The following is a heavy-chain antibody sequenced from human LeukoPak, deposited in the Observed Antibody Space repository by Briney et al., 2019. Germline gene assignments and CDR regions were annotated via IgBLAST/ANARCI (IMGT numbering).Heavy chain of an antibody. CDR1: GFTFSNYW. V-gene: IGHV3-7*01. CDR3: SETDYSSGWYSG. CDR2: IKEDGSDK. Sequence: GGSLRLSCAASGFTFSNYWMSWVRQAPGKGLEWVASIKEDGSDKFYVASVKGRFTISRDNAKNSLYLQMNSLRAEDTAVYYCSETDYSSGWYSGWGQGTLVTVSS. J-gene: IGHJ4*02. D-gene: IGHD6-19*01.